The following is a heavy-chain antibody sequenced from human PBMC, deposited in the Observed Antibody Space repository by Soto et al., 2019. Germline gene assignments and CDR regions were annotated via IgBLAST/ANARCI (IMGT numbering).Heavy chain of an antibody. V-gene: IGHV3-23*01. CDR2: ISGSGGST. D-gene: IGHD1-26*01. CDR3: AKDSESYSYYYYMDF. J-gene: IGHJ6*03. CDR1: GFTFSSYA. Sequence: GGSLRLSCAASGFTFSSYAMNWVRQAPGKGLEWVSAISGSGGSTYYADSVKGRFTISRDNSKNTLYLQMNSLRAEDADEYYCAKDSESYSYYYYMDFWGKGTTVTVSS.